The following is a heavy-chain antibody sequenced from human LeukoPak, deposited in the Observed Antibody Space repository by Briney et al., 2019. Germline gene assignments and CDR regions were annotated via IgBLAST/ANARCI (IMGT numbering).Heavy chain of an antibody. J-gene: IGHJ3*02. V-gene: IGHV3-30-3*01. CDR3: ARPKRTNPAFDAFDI. Sequence: GGSLRLSCAASGFTFSSYAMHWVRQAPGKGLEWVAVISYDGSNKYYADSVKGRFTISRDNSKNTLYLQMNSLRAEDTAVYYCARPKRTNPAFDAFDIWGQGTMVTVSS. CDR1: GFTFSSYA. D-gene: IGHD1-14*01. CDR2: ISYDGSNK.